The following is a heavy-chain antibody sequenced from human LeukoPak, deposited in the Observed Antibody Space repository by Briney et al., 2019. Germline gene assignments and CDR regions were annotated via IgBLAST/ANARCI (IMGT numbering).Heavy chain of an antibody. CDR1: GGSISPNY. J-gene: IGHJ3*02. D-gene: IGHD3-22*01. CDR3: ARLLDYDNSGAPDIFDI. CDR2: VSYTGRT. Sequence: PSETLSLTCSVSGGSISPNYWTWIRQSPGKGLEYIGHVSYTGRTRYNPSLQGRLTISLDTSNNRFSLQLTSVTAADTAVYYCARLLDYDNSGAPDIFDIWGQGTMVTVYS. V-gene: IGHV4-59*01.